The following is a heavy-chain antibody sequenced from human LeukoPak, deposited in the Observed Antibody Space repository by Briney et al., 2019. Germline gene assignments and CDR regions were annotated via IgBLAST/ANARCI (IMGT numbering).Heavy chain of an antibody. D-gene: IGHD6-13*01. CDR1: GYTFTSYG. CDR2: ISAYNGNT. CDR3: ARDPRIAAGAGDAFDI. V-gene: IGHV1-18*01. J-gene: IGHJ3*02. Sequence: ASVKVSCKASGYTFTSYGISWVRQAPGQGLEWMGWISAYNGNTNYAQKLQGRVTMTTDTSTSTAYMEPRSLRSDDTAVYYCARDPRIAAGAGDAFDIWGQGTMVTVSS.